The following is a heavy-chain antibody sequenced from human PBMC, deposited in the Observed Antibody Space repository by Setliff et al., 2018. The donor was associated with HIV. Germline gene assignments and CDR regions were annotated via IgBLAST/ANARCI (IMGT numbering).Heavy chain of an antibody. CDR1: GFTFSDYY. CDR3: ASDPRPKFWCGNSPFDY. J-gene: IGHJ4*02. V-gene: IGHV3-11*01. D-gene: IGHD3-3*01. CDR2: ISSSGTTT. Sequence: PGGSLRLSCAGSGSGGSGFTFSDYYMSWVRQAPGKGLEWLSYISSSGTTTCYADSVKGRFTISRYNAKNSLYRQMNSLRAEDTAVYYCASDPRPKFWCGNSPFDYWGQGTLVTVSS.